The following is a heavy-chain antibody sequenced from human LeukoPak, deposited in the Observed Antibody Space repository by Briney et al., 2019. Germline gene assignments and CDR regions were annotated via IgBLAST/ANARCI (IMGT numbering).Heavy chain of an antibody. CDR3: ASPSSRFDILTGYYKRDGWLDP. J-gene: IGHJ5*02. Sequence: PSETLSLTCAVNGGSFSGYYWTWIRQSPGKGLEWIGEINHSGSTNYNPSLKSRVTISVDTSKNQFSLKLSSVTAADTAVYYCASPSSRFDILTGYYKRDGWLDPWGQGTLVTVSS. D-gene: IGHD3-9*01. CDR2: INHSGST. V-gene: IGHV4-34*01. CDR1: GGSFSGYY.